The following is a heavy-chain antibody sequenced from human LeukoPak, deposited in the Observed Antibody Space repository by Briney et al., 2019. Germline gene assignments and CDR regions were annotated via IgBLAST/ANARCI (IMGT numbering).Heavy chain of an antibody. V-gene: IGHV1-3*01. D-gene: IGHD5-12*01. Sequence: ASAKVSCKASGYTFTSFALHWVRQAPGQRLEWMGWINAGNGNTKYSQKFQGRVTIFRDTSATTAYMVLSSLRSEDTAVYYCARDGGYDGNEPREMDYWGQGTLVTVSS. CDR2: INAGNGNT. CDR1: GYTFTSFA. CDR3: ARDGGYDGNEPREMDY. J-gene: IGHJ4*02.